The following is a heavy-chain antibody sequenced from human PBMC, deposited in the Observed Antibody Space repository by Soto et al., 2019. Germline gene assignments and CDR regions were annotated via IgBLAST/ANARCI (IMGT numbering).Heavy chain of an antibody. Sequence: GGSLRLSCAASGFTFSSYAMHWVRQAPGKGLEWVAVISYDGSNKYYADSVKGRFTISRDNSKNTLYLQMNSLRAEDTAVYYCARDSQGYGYSYYGMDVWGQGTTVTVSS. CDR1: GFTFSSYA. D-gene: IGHD5-18*01. CDR2: ISYDGSNK. CDR3: ARDSQGYGYSYYGMDV. V-gene: IGHV3-30-3*01. J-gene: IGHJ6*02.